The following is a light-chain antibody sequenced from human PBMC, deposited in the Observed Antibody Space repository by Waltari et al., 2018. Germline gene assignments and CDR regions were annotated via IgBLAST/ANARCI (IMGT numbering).Light chain of an antibody. J-gene: IGLJ2*01. CDR2: DVN. Sequence: QSALTQPASVSGSPGQSITISCTGTRSAAGAYNYVSWYQQHPGKAPKVMIYDVNSRPSGVSNRFSGSKSGNTASLTISGLQAEDEADYYCSSYTSSNTLVVFGGGTKLTVL. V-gene: IGLV2-14*01. CDR1: RSAAGAYNY. CDR3: SSYTSSNTLVV.